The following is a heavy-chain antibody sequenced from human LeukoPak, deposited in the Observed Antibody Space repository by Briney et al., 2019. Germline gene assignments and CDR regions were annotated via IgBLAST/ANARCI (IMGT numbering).Heavy chain of an antibody. Sequence: GGSLRLSCAASGFTFSSYGFHWVRQAPGKGLEWVALIWYDGTNKYYADSVKGRFTISRDNSKNTLYLQMNSLRTEDTAVCYCAKALVVTGTSYFDYWGQGTLVTVSS. CDR3: AKALVVTGTSYFDY. J-gene: IGHJ4*02. CDR2: IWYDGTNK. V-gene: IGHV3-30*02. D-gene: IGHD6-19*01. CDR1: GFTFSSYG.